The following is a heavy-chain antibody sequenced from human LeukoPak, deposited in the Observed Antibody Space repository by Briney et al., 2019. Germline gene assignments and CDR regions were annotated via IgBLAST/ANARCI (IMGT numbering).Heavy chain of an antibody. CDR3: ERTAYCGGDCYEYFQH. V-gene: IGHV4-59*01. J-gene: IGHJ1*01. D-gene: IGHD2-21*02. CDR1: GGSISSYY. Sequence: SETLSLTCTVSGGSISSYYWGWIRQPPGKGLEWIGYIYYSGSTNYNPSLKSRVTISVDTSKNQFSLKLSSVTAADTAVYYCERTAYCGGDCYEYFQHWGQGTLVTVSS. CDR2: IYYSGST.